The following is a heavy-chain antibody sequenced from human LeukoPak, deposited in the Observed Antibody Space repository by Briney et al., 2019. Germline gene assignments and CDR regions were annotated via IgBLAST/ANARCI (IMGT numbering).Heavy chain of an antibody. Sequence: QPGGSLRLSCAASGFTFSSYWMHWVRQTPGKGLVWVSRINSDGSSTSYADSVKGRFTISRDNSKNTLYLQMNSLRAEDTAVYYCARDGCGGDCYPSDYWGQGTLVTVSS. J-gene: IGHJ4*02. D-gene: IGHD2-21*02. V-gene: IGHV3-74*01. CDR1: GFTFSSYW. CDR3: ARDGCGGDCYPSDY. CDR2: INSDGSST.